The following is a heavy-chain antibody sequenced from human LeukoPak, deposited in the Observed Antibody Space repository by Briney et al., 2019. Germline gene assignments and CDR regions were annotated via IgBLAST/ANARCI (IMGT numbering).Heavy chain of an antibody. Sequence: KASETLSLTSAVSGGSISSGGYSWSWIRQPPGKGLEWIGYIYHSGSTYYNPSLKSRVTISVDRSKNQFSLKLSSVTAADTAVYYCARGGYYDSSGYHRSAPDYWGQGTLVTVSS. V-gene: IGHV4-30-2*01. D-gene: IGHD3-22*01. J-gene: IGHJ4*02. CDR1: GGSISSGGYS. CDR3: ARGGYYDSSGYHRSAPDY. CDR2: IYHSGST.